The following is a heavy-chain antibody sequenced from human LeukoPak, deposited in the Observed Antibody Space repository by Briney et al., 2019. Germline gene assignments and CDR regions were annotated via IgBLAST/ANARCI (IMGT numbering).Heavy chain of an antibody. CDR1: GGSISSSSYY. D-gene: IGHD4/OR15-4a*01. CDR2: IYYSGST. CDR3: ARQQLTIDY. J-gene: IGHJ4*02. V-gene: IGHV4-39*01. Sequence: SETLSLTCTVSGGSISSSSYYWGWIRQPPGKGLEWIGSIYYSGSTYYNPSLKSRVTISVDTSKNQFSLKLSSVTAADTAVYYCARQQLTIDYWGQGTLVTVSS.